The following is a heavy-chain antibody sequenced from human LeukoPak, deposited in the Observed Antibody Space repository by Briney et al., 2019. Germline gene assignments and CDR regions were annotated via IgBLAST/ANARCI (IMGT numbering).Heavy chain of an antibody. CDR3: ARQLRMEAAGNRFDP. Sequence: SQTLSLTCTVSGGSISSSSYYWGWIRQPPGKGLEWIGSIYYSGSTYYNPSLKSRVTISVDTSKNQFSLKLSSVTAADTAVYYCARQLRMEAAGNRFDPWGQRTLVTVSS. CDR2: IYYSGST. CDR1: GGSISSSSYY. D-gene: IGHD6-13*01. V-gene: IGHV4-39*07. J-gene: IGHJ5*02.